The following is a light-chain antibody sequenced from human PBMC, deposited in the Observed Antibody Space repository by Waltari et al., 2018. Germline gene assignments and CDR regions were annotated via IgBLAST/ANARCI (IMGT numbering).Light chain of an antibody. J-gene: IGLJ1*01. CDR1: KLQSKS. CDR3: QSWDSRTLYV. V-gene: IGLV3-1*01. Sequence: SYDLTQSPSMSVSPGQTATITCSGDKLQSKSVSWYQQKPGQSPLLVIWQDSNRPSAIPERFSGFNSGNTATLIISGTQAVDEADYYCQSWDSRTLYVFGPGTKLTVL. CDR2: QDS.